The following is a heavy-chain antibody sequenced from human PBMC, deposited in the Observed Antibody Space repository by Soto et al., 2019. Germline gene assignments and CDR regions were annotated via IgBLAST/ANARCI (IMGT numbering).Heavy chain of an antibody. D-gene: IGHD3-10*01. J-gene: IGHJ5*02. V-gene: IGHV1-18*01. CDR3: ARIDGSGRYNSEFDP. CDR2: ISAYNGNT. Sequence: ASVKVSCKASGYTFTSYGISWVRQAPGQGLEWMGWISAYNGNTNYAQKLQGRVTMTTDTSTSTAYMELRSLRSDDTAVYYCARIDGSGRYNSEFDPWGQGTLVTVSS. CDR1: GYTFTSYG.